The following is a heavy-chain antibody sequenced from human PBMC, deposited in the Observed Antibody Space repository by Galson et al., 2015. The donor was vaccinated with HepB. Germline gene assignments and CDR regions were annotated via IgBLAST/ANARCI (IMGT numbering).Heavy chain of an antibody. CDR2: IYYSGST. Sequence: ETLSLTCTVSGGSISSSSYYWGWIRQPPGKGLEWIGSIYYSGSTYYNPSLKSRVTISVDTSKNQFSLKLSSVTAADTAVYYCASPTPYTIFGVAPFDYWGQGTLVTVSS. CDR3: ASPTPYTIFGVAPFDY. D-gene: IGHD3-3*01. J-gene: IGHJ4*02. V-gene: IGHV4-39*01. CDR1: GGSISSSSYY.